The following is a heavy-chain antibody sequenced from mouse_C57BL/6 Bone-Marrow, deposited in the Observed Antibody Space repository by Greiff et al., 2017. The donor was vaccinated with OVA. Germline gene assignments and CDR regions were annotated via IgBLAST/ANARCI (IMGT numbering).Heavy chain of an antibody. CDR3: ARSLLPYYFDY. CDR2: ISSGGSYT. D-gene: IGHD1-1*01. Sequence: EVQGVESGGDLVKPGGSLKLSCAASGFTFSSYGMSWVRQTPDKRLEWVATISSGGSYTYYPDSVKGRFTISRDNAKNTLYLQMSSLKSEDTAMYYCARSLLPYYFDYWGQGTTLTVSS. J-gene: IGHJ2*01. V-gene: IGHV5-6*01. CDR1: GFTFSSYG.